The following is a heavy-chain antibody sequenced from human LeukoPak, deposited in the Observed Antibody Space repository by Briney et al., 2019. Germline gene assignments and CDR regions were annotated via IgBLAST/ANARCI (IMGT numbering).Heavy chain of an antibody. CDR1: GGSFSGYY. V-gene: IGHV4-34*01. Sequence: SETLSLTCAVYGGSFSGYYWSWIRQPPGKGLEWIGEINHSGSTNYNPSPKSRVTISVDTSKNQFSLKLSSVTAADTAVYYCAGGTPTPYDYVWGSYRGQWFDPWGQGTLVTVSS. CDR3: AGGTPTPYDYVWGSYRGQWFDP. D-gene: IGHD3-16*02. CDR2: INHSGST. J-gene: IGHJ5*02.